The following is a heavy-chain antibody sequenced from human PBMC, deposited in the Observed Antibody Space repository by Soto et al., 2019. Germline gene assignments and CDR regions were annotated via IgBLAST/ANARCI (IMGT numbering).Heavy chain of an antibody. D-gene: IGHD6-19*01. J-gene: IGHJ6*02. V-gene: IGHV3-30*03. CDR1: GFTFSSYG. Sequence: AGSLRLSCAASGFTFSSYGMHWVRQAPGKGLEWVAVISYDGSNKYYADSVKGRFTISRDNSKNTLYLQMNSLRAEDTAVYYCATIAVAGYYYYGMDVWGQGTTVTVSS. CDR2: ISYDGSNK. CDR3: ATIAVAGYYYYGMDV.